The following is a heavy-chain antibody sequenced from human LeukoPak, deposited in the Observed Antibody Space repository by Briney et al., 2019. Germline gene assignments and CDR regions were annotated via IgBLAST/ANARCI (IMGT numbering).Heavy chain of an antibody. D-gene: IGHD5-18*01. Sequence: GGSLRPSCAASGFTFSSYSMNWVRQAPGKGLEWVSYISSSSSTIYYADPVKGRFTISRDNAKNSLYLQMNSLRAEDTAVYYCASGRGYSYGLSSFYFDYWGQGTLVTVSS. CDR1: GFTFSSYS. J-gene: IGHJ4*02. CDR3: ASGRGYSYGLSSFYFDY. CDR2: ISSSSSTI. V-gene: IGHV3-48*01.